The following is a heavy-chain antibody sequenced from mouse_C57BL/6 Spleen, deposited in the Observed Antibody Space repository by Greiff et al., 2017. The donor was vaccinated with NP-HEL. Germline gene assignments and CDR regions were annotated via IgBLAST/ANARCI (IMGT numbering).Heavy chain of an antibody. CDR2: ISSGGSYT. CDR1: GFTFSSYG. V-gene: IGHV5-6*01. D-gene: IGHD1-1*01. CDR3: ARHEDYYGSSYNFDV. Sequence: VQLKESGGDLVKPGGSLKLSCAASGFTFSSYGMSWVRQTPDKRLEWVATISSGGSYTYYPDSVKGRFTISRDNAKNTLYLQMSSLKSEDTAMYYCARHEDYYGSSYNFDVWGTGTTVTVSS. J-gene: IGHJ1*03.